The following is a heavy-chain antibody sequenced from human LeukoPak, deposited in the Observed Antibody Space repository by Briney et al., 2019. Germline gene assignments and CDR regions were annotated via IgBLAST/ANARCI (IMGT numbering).Heavy chain of an antibody. J-gene: IGHJ4*02. V-gene: IGHV1-69*05. CDR3: ATGGQLLPFDY. D-gene: IGHD2-15*01. Sequence: SVKVSCKASGGTFSNYGIGWVRQAPGQGLEWMGGIIPIFGPANYAQNLQGRVTITTDESTSTAYMELSSLRSEDTAVYYCATGGQLLPFDYWGQGTLVTVSS. CDR2: IIPIFGPA. CDR1: GGTFSNYG.